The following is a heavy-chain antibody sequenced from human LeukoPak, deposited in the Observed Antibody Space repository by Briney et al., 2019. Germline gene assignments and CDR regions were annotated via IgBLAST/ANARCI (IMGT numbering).Heavy chain of an antibody. J-gene: IGHJ4*02. V-gene: IGHV3-30*02. D-gene: IGHD3-22*01. CDR3: AKYGGLYYYDSSGYTDY. CDR1: GFTCSSYG. Sequence: PGGSLRLSCAASGFTCSSYGMHWVRQAPGKGLEWVAFIRYDGSNKYYADSVKGRFTISRDNSKNTLYLQMNSLRAEDTAVYYCAKYGGLYYYDSSGYTDYWGQGTLVTVSS. CDR2: IRYDGSNK.